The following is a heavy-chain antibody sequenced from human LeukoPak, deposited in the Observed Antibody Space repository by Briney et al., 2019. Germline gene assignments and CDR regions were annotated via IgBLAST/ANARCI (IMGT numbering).Heavy chain of an antibody. V-gene: IGHV1-69*13. D-gene: IGHD5-12*01. CDR3: ARNNLVATTCRRYYCYYMDV. J-gene: IGHJ6*03. CDR2: IIPIFGTA. Sequence: ASVKVSCKASGGTFSSYSISWVRQAPGQGLEWMGGIIPIFGTANYAQKFQGRVTITADESTSTAYMELSSLRSEDTAVYYCARNNLVATTCRRYYCYYMDVWGKGTTVTISS. CDR1: GGTFSSYS.